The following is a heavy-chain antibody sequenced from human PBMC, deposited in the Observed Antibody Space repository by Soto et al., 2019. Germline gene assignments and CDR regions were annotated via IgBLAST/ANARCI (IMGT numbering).Heavy chain of an antibody. V-gene: IGHV3-30*18. CDR1: GFTFSSYG. CDR2: ISYDGSNK. CDR3: EKDHHYDSSGYYHRPPTYYFDY. J-gene: IGHJ4*02. D-gene: IGHD3-22*01. Sequence: QVQLVESGGGVVQPGRSLRLSCAASGFTFSSYGMHWVRQAPGKGLEWVAVISYDGSNKYYADSVKGRFTISRDNSKNTLYLQMNSLRDEDTAVYYCEKDHHYDSSGYYHRPPTYYFDYWGQGTLVTVSS.